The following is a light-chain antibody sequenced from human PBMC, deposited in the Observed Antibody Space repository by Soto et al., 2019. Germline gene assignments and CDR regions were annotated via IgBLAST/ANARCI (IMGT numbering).Light chain of an antibody. J-gene: IGLJ3*02. Sequence: QSALTQPASVSGSAGQSITISCSGTMRDVGAYNLVSWYQQHPGTAPKLIIYEVRNRPSGISSRFSGYRSGNAASLTISGFQSEDEGDYYCSAYTGRSTLVFGGGTKLTVL. V-gene: IGLV2-14*01. CDR3: SAYTGRSTLV. CDR1: MRDVGAYNL. CDR2: EVR.